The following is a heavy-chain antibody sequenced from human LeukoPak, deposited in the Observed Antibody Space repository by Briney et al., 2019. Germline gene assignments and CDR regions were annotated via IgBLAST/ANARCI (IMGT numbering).Heavy chain of an antibody. J-gene: IGHJ1*01. CDR2: IYYSGDT. V-gene: IGHV4-59*05. CDR3: AKLRTGIAAAGRYFQH. Sequence: PSETLSLTCSVSGGSISGYYWSWIRQPPGKGLEWIGSIYYSGDTYYNPSLKSRVTISVDTSKNQFSLKLSSVTAADTAVYYCAKLRTGIAAAGRYFQHWGQGTLVTVSS. CDR1: GGSISGYY. D-gene: IGHD6-13*01.